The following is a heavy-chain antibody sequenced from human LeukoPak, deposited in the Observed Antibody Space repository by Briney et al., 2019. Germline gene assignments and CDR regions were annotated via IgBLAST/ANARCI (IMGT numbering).Heavy chain of an antibody. CDR1: GDSVSSNSAA. D-gene: IGHD4-23*01. CDR2: TYYRPKWYN. V-gene: IGHV6-1*01. Sequence: SQTLSLTCAISGDSVSSNSAAWNWIRQSPSRGLEWLGRTYYRPKWYNDYAVSVKSRITINPDTSKNQFSLQLNSVTPEDTAVYYCARVTSDYGGTNYYYYGMDVWGQGTTVTVSS. J-gene: IGHJ6*02. CDR3: ARVTSDYGGTNYYYYGMDV.